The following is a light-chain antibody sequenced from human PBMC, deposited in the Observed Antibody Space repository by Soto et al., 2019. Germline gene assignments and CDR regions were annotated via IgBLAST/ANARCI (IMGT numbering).Light chain of an antibody. CDR3: QQYNSYWT. J-gene: IGKJ1*01. Sequence: DIHMTQSPATLSSSVGDRVTITCRASQSISSWLAWYQQKAGKAPLLLIYNASSLESGVASRCSGSGSGTEFTLTIRILPADDFAYYYCQQYNSYWTFGQGTKVEIK. CDR2: NAS. V-gene: IGKV1-5*03. CDR1: QSISSW.